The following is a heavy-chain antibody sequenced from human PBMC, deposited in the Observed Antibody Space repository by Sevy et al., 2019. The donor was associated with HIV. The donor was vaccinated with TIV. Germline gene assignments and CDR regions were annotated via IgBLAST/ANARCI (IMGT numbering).Heavy chain of an antibody. D-gene: IGHD6-19*01. J-gene: IGHJ4*02. V-gene: IGHV3-48*03. CDR2: ITLSGSTI. CDR1: GFTFSSYE. CDR3: ARDRQGITVAGTAIDY. Sequence: GGSLRLSCTASGFTFSSYEMNWVSQAPGKGLEWVSYITLSGSTIYYADSVKGRFTISRDNAKNSLYLQMNSLRAEDTAVYYCARDRQGITVAGTAIDYWGQGTLVTVSS.